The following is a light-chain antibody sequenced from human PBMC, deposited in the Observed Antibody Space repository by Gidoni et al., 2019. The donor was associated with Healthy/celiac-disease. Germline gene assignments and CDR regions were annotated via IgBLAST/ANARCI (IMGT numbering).Light chain of an antibody. Sequence: DIVLTQSPGTLSLSPGERANLSCRASQSVSSSYLAWYQQKPGQAPRLLIYGASSRATGIPDRFSGSGSGTDFTLTISRLEPEDFAVYYCQQYGSSPPWTFXQXTKVEIK. V-gene: IGKV3-20*01. J-gene: IGKJ1*01. CDR2: GAS. CDR1: QSVSSSY. CDR3: QQYGSSPPWT.